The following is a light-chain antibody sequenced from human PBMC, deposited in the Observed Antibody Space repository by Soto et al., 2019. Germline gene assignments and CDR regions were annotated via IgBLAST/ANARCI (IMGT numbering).Light chain of an antibody. CDR3: QQLSSWPFT. Sequence: EIVLTQSPATLSLSPGQRATLSCRASQSVSSYLAWNQQKPGQATRLLIYDASNRATGIAARFSGSGSGTDCTLTISRLEPEDFSVYDCQQLSSWPFTCGPGTKVDIK. J-gene: IGKJ3*01. V-gene: IGKV3-11*01. CDR2: DAS. CDR1: QSVSSY.